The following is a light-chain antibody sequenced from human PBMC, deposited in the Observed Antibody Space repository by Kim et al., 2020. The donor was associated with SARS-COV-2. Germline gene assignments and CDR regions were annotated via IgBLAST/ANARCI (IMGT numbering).Light chain of an antibody. V-gene: IGKV3-20*01. CDR3: QQYDRSPLT. CDR2: GAS. Sequence: AAGESGTTTTRPTKRVSTSYLDWYQQKPGRAPRLLIYGASSRDGGVPDRFSGSGSETDFTLTISRLEPEDFAVYYCQQYDRSPLTFGGGTKVDIK. CDR1: KRVSTSY. J-gene: IGKJ4*01.